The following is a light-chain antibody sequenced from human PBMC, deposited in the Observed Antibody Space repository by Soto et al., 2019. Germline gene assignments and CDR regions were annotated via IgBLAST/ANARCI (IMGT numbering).Light chain of an antibody. Sequence: IQMTQSPSSLSASVGDRVTITCQASRDISKNLNWYQQKPGKAPKLLIYDASSLQTGVPSRFSGSGSATDFTFTISSLQPEDIATYYCQQYDNLLPITFGQGTRLEIK. CDR3: QQYDNLLPIT. CDR1: RDISKN. J-gene: IGKJ5*01. CDR2: DAS. V-gene: IGKV1-33*01.